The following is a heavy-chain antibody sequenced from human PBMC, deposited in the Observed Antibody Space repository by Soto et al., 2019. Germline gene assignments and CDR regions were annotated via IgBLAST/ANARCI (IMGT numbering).Heavy chain of an antibody. V-gene: IGHV1-18*01. J-gene: IGHJ6*03. D-gene: IGHD3-16*02. CDR3: ARVENDYIWGSYRKDIYYYYYMDV. CDR2: ISAYNGNT. CDR1: GYTFTSYG. Sequence: ASVKVSCKASGYTFTSYGISWVRQAPGQGLEWMGWISAYNGNTNYAQKLQGRVTMTTDKSTSTAYMELRSLRSDDTAVYYCARVENDYIWGSYRKDIYYYYYMDVWGKGTTVTVSS.